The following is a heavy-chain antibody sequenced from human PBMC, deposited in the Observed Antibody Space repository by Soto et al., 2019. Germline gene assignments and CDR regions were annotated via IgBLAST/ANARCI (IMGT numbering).Heavy chain of an antibody. Sequence: SVKVSCKASGGTFSSYTISWVRQAPGQGLEWMGRIIPILGIANYAQKFQGRVTVTADKSTSTAYMELSSLRSEDTAVYYCARGGLRGYSGYDSTNWFDPWGQGTLVTVSS. D-gene: IGHD5-12*01. V-gene: IGHV1-69*02. CDR3: ARGGLRGYSGYDSTNWFDP. J-gene: IGHJ5*02. CDR1: GGTFSSYT. CDR2: IIPILGIA.